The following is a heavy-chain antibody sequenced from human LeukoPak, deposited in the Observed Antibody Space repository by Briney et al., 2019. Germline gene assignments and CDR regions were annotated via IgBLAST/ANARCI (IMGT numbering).Heavy chain of an antibody. D-gene: IGHD6-19*01. CDR2: INHSGST. V-gene: IGHV4-34*01. CDR1: GGSFSGYY. CDR3: ARGDSSGWQRGQFDY. J-gene: IGHJ4*02. Sequence: SETLSLTCAVYGGSFSGYYWNWIRQPPGKGLEWIGEINHSGSTNYNPSLKSRVTISVDTSKNQFSLKLSSVTAADTAVYYCARGDSSGWQRGQFDYWGQGTLVTVSS.